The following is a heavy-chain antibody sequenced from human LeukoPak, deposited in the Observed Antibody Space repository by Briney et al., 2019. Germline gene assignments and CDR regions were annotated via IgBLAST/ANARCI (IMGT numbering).Heavy chain of an antibody. CDR1: GFTFSSYS. CDR3: AGGRQQLGFDY. CDR2: ISSSSSYM. V-gene: IGHV3-21*01. D-gene: IGHD6-13*01. Sequence: PGGSLRLSCAASGFTFSSYSMNWVRQAPGKGLEWVSSISSSSSYMYYADSVKGRFTISRDNAKNSLYLQMNSLRAEDTAVYYCAGGRQQLGFDYWGQGTLVTVSS. J-gene: IGHJ4*02.